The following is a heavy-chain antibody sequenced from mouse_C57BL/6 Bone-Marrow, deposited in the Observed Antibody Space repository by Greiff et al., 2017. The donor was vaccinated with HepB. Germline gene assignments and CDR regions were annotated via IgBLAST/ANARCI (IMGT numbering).Heavy chain of an antibody. CDR3: ARRGYCDI. V-gene: IGHV1-64*01. Sequence: QVQLQQPGAELVKPGASVKLSCKASGYTFTSYWMHWVKQRPGQGLEWIGMIHPNSGSTNYNEKFKSMATLTVDESASTDYMQLSSLTSEDATVYYYARRGYCDIRGQGTSLTVSA. CDR1: GYTFTSYW. CDR2: IHPNSGST. J-gene: IGHJ2*03. D-gene: IGHD2-14*01.